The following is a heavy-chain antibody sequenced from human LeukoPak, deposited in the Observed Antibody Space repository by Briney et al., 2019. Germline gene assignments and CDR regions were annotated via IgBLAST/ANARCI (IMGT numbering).Heavy chain of an antibody. J-gene: IGHJ4*02. CDR3: AKWGDYDVLTGYYVSDY. Sequence: PGESLRLSCVASGFTFSNYSMSWVRQAPGKGLEWVSAITGSGGNTYYADSVKGRFTISRDNSKNTVFLQMNSLRAEDTAVYYCAKWGDYDVLTGYYVSDYWGQGTLVTVSS. CDR1: GFTFSNYS. D-gene: IGHD3-9*01. V-gene: IGHV3-23*01. CDR2: ITGSGGNT.